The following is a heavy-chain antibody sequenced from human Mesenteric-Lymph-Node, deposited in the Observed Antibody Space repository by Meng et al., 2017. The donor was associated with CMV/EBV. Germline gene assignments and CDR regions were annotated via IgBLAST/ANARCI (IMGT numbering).Heavy chain of an antibody. V-gene: IGHV4-59*01. D-gene: IGHD1-26*01. CDR1: GGSISSYY. CDR2: IYYSGNT. CDR3: ARGGELNPVVDY. J-gene: IGHJ4*02. Sequence: SETLSLTCTVSGGSISSYYCNWIRQPPGKGLEWVGYIYYSGNTNYDPSLKSRVTISVDTSRNQFSLKLSSVTAADTAVYYCARGGELNPVVDYWGQGMLVTVSS.